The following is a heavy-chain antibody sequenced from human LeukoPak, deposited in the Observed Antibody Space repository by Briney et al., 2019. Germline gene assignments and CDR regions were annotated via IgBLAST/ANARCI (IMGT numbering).Heavy chain of an antibody. CDR2: TRGDPHSYTT. Sequence: GGSLRLSCVVSGFTFSDYHMDWVRQVPGKGLEWIGHTRGDPHSYTTLYAASVQGRFTISRDDSKSSVYLQMNSLRAEDTAVYYCAKVSTSSGWYATYYFDYWGQGTLVTVSS. CDR3: AKVSTSSGWYATYYFDY. V-gene: IGHV3-72*01. D-gene: IGHD6-19*01. CDR1: GFTFSDYH. J-gene: IGHJ4*02.